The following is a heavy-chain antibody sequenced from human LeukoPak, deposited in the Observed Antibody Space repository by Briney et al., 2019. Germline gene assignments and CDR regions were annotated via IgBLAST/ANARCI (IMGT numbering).Heavy chain of an antibody. V-gene: IGHV3-23*01. D-gene: IGHD2-15*01. Sequence: PGGSLRLSCAASGFTFSNYVMSWVRQAPGKGPEWVSGTNGGGGSTFYAESVTGRFTISRDNSKNTLFLQMNTLRAEDTAVYYCVKDGRRSPLCWGQGTLVTVSS. CDR2: TNGGGGST. CDR1: GFTFSNYV. J-gene: IGHJ4*02. CDR3: VKDGRRSPLC.